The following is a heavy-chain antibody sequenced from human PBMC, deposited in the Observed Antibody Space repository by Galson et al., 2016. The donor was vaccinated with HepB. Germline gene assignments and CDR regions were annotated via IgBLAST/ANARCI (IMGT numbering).Heavy chain of an antibody. V-gene: IGHV4-61*01. Sequence: ETLSLTCTVSGGSVSSGSYYWSWVRQPPGKALEWIGYILYSGNTNYNPSLWSRVTISLDTSRNQFSLNLRSVTAADTAMYYCASPIHLWALEYWGQGTLVTVSS. CDR2: ILYSGNT. J-gene: IGHJ4*02. D-gene: IGHD5-18*01. CDR3: ASPIHLWALEY. CDR1: GGSVSSGSYY.